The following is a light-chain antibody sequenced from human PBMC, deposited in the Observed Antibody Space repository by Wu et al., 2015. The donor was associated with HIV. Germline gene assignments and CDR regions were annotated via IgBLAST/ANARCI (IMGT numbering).Light chain of an antibody. J-gene: IGKJ4*01. CDR1: QGISSA. Sequence: AIELTQSLSSLSASVGDSVTITCRASQGISSALAWYQQKPGKAPRLLIYDASTLESGVPLRFSGSGSGTDFTLTISSLQPEDFANYYCQQFNSYPLTFGGETKVEIK. CDR2: DAS. V-gene: IGKV1-13*02. CDR3: QQFNSYPLT.